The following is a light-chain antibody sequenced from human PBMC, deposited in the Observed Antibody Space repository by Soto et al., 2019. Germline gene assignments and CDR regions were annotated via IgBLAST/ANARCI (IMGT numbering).Light chain of an antibody. Sequence: QSALTQPRSVSGSPGQSVTISCTGTSSDVGAYNCVSWYQQHPGKAPKLMIYDVSKRPSGVPDRISGSKSGNTASLTISGLQDEDEGDYYCCSYAGKYTHVVFGGATKLTVL. J-gene: IGLJ2*01. V-gene: IGLV2-11*01. CDR1: SSDVGAYNC. CDR2: DVS. CDR3: CSYAGKYTHVV.